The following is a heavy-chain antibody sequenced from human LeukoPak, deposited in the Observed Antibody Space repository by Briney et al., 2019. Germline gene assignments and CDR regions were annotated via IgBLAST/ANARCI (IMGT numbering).Heavy chain of an antibody. Sequence: PGGSLRLSCAASGFTVSSNYISWVRQAPGKGLEWVSVIYSGGSTYYADSVKGRFTISRDNSKNTLYLQMNSLRAEDTAVYYCAKGDKYSSTWGSSRFGRAIDYWGQGTLVTVSS. V-gene: IGHV3-66*01. CDR2: IYSGGST. CDR1: GFTVSSNY. D-gene: IGHD6-13*01. J-gene: IGHJ4*02. CDR3: AKGDKYSSTWGSSRFGRAIDY.